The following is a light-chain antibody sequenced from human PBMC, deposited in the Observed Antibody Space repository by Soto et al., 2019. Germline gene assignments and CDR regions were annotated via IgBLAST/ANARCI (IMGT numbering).Light chain of an antibody. V-gene: IGLV2-14*01. CDR1: SSDVGGYDY. J-gene: IGLJ2*01. CDR3: SSYASSITLV. Sequence: QSALTQPASVSGSPGQSITISCTGTSSDVGGYDYVSWYQQHPGKAPKLLIFDVSKRPSGVSYCFAGSKSGNTSSLTISGLHAEDDADYYCSSYASSITLVFGGGTKLTVL. CDR2: DVS.